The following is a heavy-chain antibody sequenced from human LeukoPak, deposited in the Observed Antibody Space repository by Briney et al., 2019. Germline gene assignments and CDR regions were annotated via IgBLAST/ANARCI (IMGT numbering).Heavy chain of an antibody. CDR2: INQGGSDK. V-gene: IGHV3-7*01. Sequence: GGSLRLSCAASGFTFRGHWMSWVRQAPGKGLEWVANINQGGSDKYYVDSVKGRFTISRDNANNLLYLQMNSLRGEDTAVYYCTRDRSRAEDDWGQGTMVTVSS. J-gene: IGHJ4*02. CDR3: TRDRSRAEDD. D-gene: IGHD1-26*01. CDR1: GFTFRGHW.